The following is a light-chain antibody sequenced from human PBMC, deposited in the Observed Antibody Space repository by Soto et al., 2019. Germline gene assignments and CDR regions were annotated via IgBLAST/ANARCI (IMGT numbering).Light chain of an antibody. V-gene: IGKV3-11*01. CDR1: QSVSSSY. CDR2: DAS. Sequence: EIVLTQSPGTLSLSPGERATLSCRASQSVSSSYLAWYQQKPGQAPRLLIYDASNRATGIPARFSGSGSGTDFTLTISSLEPEDFAVYYCQQRSNFGGGTKVDI. CDR3: QQRSN. J-gene: IGKJ4*01.